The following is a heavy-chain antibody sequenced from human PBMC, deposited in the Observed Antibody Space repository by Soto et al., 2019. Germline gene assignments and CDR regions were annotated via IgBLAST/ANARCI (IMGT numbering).Heavy chain of an antibody. CDR2: ISSSSSTL. D-gene: IGHD3-3*01. V-gene: IGHV3-48*02. CDR1: GFTFSSYS. Sequence: EVQLVESGGGLVQPGGSLRLSCAASGFTFSSYSMNWVRQAPGKGLEWVSYISSSSSTLYYADSVKGRFTISRDNAKNSLYLQMNSLRDEDTAVYYCARDPEGYDFWSGYYSHFDYWGQGTLVTVSS. CDR3: ARDPEGYDFWSGYYSHFDY. J-gene: IGHJ4*02.